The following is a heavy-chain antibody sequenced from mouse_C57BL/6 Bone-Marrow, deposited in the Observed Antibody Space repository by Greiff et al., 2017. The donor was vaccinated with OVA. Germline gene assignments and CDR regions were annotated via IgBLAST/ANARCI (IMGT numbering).Heavy chain of an antibody. V-gene: IGHV1-64*01. CDR3: ARFPYYYGSSPWFAY. Sequence: QVQLQQSGAELVKPGASVKLSCKASGYTFTSYWMHWVKQRPGQGLEWIGMIHPNSGSTNYNEKFKSKATLTVDKSSSTAYMQLSSLTSEDSAVYYCARFPYYYGSSPWFAYWGQGTLVTVSA. CDR2: IHPNSGST. J-gene: IGHJ3*01. D-gene: IGHD1-1*01. CDR1: GYTFTSYW.